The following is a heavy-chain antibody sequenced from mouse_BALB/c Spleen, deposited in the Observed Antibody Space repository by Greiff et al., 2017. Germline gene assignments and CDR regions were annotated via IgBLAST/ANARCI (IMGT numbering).Heavy chain of an antibody. D-gene: IGHD1-1*02. Sequence: DVHLVESGGGLVQPGGSRKLSCAASGFTFSSFGMHWVRQAPEKGLEWVAYISSGSSTIYYADTVKGRFTISRDNPKNTLFLQMTSLRSEDTAMYYCARWWDGFDYWGQGTTLTVSS. CDR3: ARWWDGFDY. V-gene: IGHV5-17*02. J-gene: IGHJ2*01. CDR2: ISSGSSTI. CDR1: GFTFSSFG.